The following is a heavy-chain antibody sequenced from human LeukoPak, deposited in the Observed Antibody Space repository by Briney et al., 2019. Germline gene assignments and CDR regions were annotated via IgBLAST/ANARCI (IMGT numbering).Heavy chain of an antibody. V-gene: IGHV1-18*01. Sequence: ASVKVSCKASGYTFIRNGISWVRQAPGQGLEWMGWISPYNENTKYLQMLQGRVTLTTDTSTSTAYMELRSLTSDDTAVYYCARDQYYDSKGWFDPWGQGTLVTVSS. J-gene: IGHJ5*02. CDR1: GYTFIRNG. D-gene: IGHD3-22*01. CDR2: ISPYNENT. CDR3: ARDQYYDSKGWFDP.